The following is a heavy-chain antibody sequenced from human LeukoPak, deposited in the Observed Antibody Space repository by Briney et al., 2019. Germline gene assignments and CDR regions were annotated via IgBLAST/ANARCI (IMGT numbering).Heavy chain of an antibody. CDR2: ISSSSNYI. CDR1: GFTFDDYA. J-gene: IGHJ4*02. V-gene: IGHV3-21*01. D-gene: IGHD2-21*01. Sequence: GGSLRLSCAASGFTFDDYAMHWVRQAPGKGLEWVSSISSSSNYIYYADSVKGRFTISRDNAKNSLYLEMNSLRAEDTAVYYCTRACADCQSQPRGDYWGQGTLVTVSS. CDR3: TRACADCQSQPRGDY.